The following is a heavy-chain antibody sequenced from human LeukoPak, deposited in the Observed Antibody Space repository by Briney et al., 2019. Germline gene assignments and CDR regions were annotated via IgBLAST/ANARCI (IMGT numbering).Heavy chain of an antibody. CDR1: GFTFGDYA. CDR2: IRSKAYGGTT. CDR3: TRDDFWSGYYPPRDY. J-gene: IGHJ4*02. V-gene: IGHV3-49*03. D-gene: IGHD3-3*01. Sequence: GGSLRLSCTASGFTFGDYAMSWFRQAPGKRLEWVGFIRSKAYGGTTEYAASVKGRFTISRDDSKSIAYLQMNSLKTEDTAVYYCTRDDFWSGYYPPRDYWGQGTLVTVSS.